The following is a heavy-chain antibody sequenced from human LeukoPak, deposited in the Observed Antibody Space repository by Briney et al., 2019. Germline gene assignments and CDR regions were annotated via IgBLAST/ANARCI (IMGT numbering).Heavy chain of an antibody. Sequence: GGSLRLSCAACGFTFDDYAMHWVRQAAGKGVDGVSGISWYSGSIGYADSVKGRFTISRDNAKNSLYLQMNSLRAEDTALYYCAKDTAAAVYYYYGMDVWGQGTTVTVSS. J-gene: IGHJ6*02. D-gene: IGHD6-13*01. CDR2: ISWYSGSI. V-gene: IGHV3-9*01. CDR1: GFTFDDYA. CDR3: AKDTAAAVYYYYGMDV.